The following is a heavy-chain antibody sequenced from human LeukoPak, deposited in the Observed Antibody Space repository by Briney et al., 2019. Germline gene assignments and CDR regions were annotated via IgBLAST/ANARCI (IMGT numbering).Heavy chain of an antibody. CDR2: ITPNSGNT. CDR1: GYTFSSYN. CDR3: ARGTVGGAFDI. V-gene: IGHV1-8*03. Sequence: ASVKVSCKASGYTFSSYNIIWVRQATGQGLEWMGWITPNSGNTGYAQKFQGRVTITRNTSISTAYMELSSLRSDDTAVYYCARGTVGGAFDIWGQGTMVTVSS. D-gene: IGHD4-23*01. J-gene: IGHJ3*02.